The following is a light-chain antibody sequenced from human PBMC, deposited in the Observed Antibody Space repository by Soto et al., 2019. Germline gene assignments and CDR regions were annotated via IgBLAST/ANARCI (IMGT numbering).Light chain of an antibody. V-gene: IGLV2-14*01. J-gene: IGLJ1*01. CDR1: SSDVGGYNY. CDR3: SSYTSSSNLGV. CDR2: DVS. Sequence: QSAMTQPASVSGSPGQSITTSCTGPSSDVGGYNYVSWYQQHPGKAPKLMIYDVSNWPSGVSNRFSGSKSGNTASLTISGLQAEDEADSYCSSYTSSSNLGVFGTGNKVTVL.